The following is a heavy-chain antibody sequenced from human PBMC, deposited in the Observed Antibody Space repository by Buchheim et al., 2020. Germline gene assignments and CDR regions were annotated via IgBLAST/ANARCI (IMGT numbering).Heavy chain of an antibody. V-gene: IGHV3-7*01. Sequence: EVQLVESGGGLVQPGGSLRLSCAASGFTFSSYWMSWVRQAPGKGLEWVANIKQDGSEKYYVDSVKGRFTISRDNAKNSLYVQMNSLRAEDTAVYYCARDHPCGSSSCGFFDYWGQGTL. CDR3: ARDHPCGSSSCGFFDY. D-gene: IGHD6-6*01. CDR2: IKQDGSEK. J-gene: IGHJ4*02. CDR1: GFTFSSYW.